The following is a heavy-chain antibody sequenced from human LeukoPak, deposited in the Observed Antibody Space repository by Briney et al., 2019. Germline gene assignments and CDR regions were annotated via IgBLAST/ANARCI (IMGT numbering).Heavy chain of an antibody. CDR2: IYTSGST. CDR1: GGSISSYY. CDR3: ARTIVVVPGWNPSYYFDY. Sequence: PSETLSLTCTVSGGSISSYYWSWIRQPAGKGLEWIGRIYTSGSTNYNPSLKSRVTMSVDTSKNQFSLKLNSVTAADTAVYYCARTIVVVPGWNPSYYFDYWGQGTLVTVSS. J-gene: IGHJ4*02. V-gene: IGHV4-4*07. D-gene: IGHD2-2*01.